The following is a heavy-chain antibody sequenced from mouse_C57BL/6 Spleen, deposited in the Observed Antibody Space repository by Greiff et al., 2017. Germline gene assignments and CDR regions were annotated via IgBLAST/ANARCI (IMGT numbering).Heavy chain of an antibody. Sequence: QVQLQQSGPELVKPGASVKISCKASGYAFSSSWMNWVKQRPGKGLEWIGRIYPGDGDTNYNVKFKGKATLTADKSSSTAYMQLSSLTSEDSAVYFCARSWVFDYWGQGTTLTVSS. CDR3: ARSWVFDY. CDR2: IYPGDGDT. J-gene: IGHJ2*01. V-gene: IGHV1-82*01. CDR1: GYAFSSSW.